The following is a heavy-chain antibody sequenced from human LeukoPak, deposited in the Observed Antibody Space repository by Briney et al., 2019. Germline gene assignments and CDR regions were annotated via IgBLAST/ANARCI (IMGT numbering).Heavy chain of an antibody. CDR2: MTGSSNWI. V-gene: IGHV3-23*01. J-gene: IGHJ4*02. CDR3: AKDLKPDGKWEIDS. CDR1: GFAFSTFA. D-gene: IGHD1-26*01. Sequence: PGESLRLSCAAAGFAFSTFAMNWVRQAPGKGLEWVAGMTGSSNWIVYADSVKGRFRISRDNSKNMVYLQMSSLRVEDTAVYYCAKDLKPDGKWEIDSRGQGTLVSVSS.